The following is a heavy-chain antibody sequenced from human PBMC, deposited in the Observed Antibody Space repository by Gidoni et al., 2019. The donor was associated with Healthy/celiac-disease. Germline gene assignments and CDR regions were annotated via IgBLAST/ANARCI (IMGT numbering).Heavy chain of an antibody. CDR3: ARVQIGYSSGWYDYFDY. J-gene: IGHJ4*02. V-gene: IGHV3-53*01. D-gene: IGHD6-19*01. CDR1: TVSSHY. CDR2: IYSGGST. Sequence: TVSSHYMSWVRQAPGKGLEGVSVIYSGGSTYYADSVKGRFTISRDNSKNTLYLQMNSLRAEDTAVYYCARVQIGYSSGWYDYFDYWGQGTLVTVSS.